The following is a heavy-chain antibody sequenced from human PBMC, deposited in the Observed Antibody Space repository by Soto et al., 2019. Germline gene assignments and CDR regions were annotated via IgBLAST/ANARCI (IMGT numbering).Heavy chain of an antibody. J-gene: IGHJ5*02. CDR3: ARGPLGNNWFDP. V-gene: IGHV1-8*01. CDR1: GYTFTSYD. D-gene: IGHD7-27*01. Sequence: QVQLVQSGAEVKKPGASVKFSCKASGYTFTSYDINWVRQATGQGLEWMGWMNPNSGNTGYAQKFQGRVTMTRNTSISTAYMELSSLRSEEPAVYYCARGPLGNNWFDPWGQGTLVTVSS. CDR2: MNPNSGNT.